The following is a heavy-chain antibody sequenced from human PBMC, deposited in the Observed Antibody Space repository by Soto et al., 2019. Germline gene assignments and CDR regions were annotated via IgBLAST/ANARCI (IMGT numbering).Heavy chain of an antibody. CDR1: GATISSGDYF. CDR2: IYFTGST. V-gene: IGHV4-30-4*01. CDR3: ARHCSSISFSGGGNSGDY. Sequence: QVQLQESGPGLVKPSQTLSLTCTVSGATISSGDYFWSWIRQPPGKGLEWIGYIYFTGSTYYNPSLKSRVTISIDTSKNQFSLRLSSVTAADTAVYYCARHCSSISFSGGGNSGDYWGQGTLVTVSS. D-gene: IGHD2-2*01. J-gene: IGHJ4*02.